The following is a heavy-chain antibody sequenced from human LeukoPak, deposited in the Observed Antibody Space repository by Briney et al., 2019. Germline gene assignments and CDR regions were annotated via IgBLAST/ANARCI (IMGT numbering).Heavy chain of an antibody. V-gene: IGHV3-53*01. CDR2: IYSSGST. CDR1: GLTVSSNY. J-gene: IGHJ4*02. D-gene: IGHD5-24*01. CDR3: SRTFLSGNGYKVGYLDY. Sequence: GGSLRLSCAASGLTVSSNYMSWDRQAPGKGLEWVSLIYSSGSTYYADSVKGRFTISRDNSKNTLFLQMNSLTAEDTAMYYCSRTFLSGNGYKVGYLDYWGQGTLVTVSS.